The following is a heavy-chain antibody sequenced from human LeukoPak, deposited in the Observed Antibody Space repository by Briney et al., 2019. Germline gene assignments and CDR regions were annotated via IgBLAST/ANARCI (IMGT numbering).Heavy chain of an antibody. CDR3: AKGGSSSARYFDY. CDR1: GFTFSSYG. V-gene: IGHV3-30*18. D-gene: IGHD6-6*01. CDR2: ISYDGSYK. J-gene: IGHJ4*02. Sequence: GGSLRLSCAASGFTFSSYGMHWVRQAPGKGLEWVAFISYDGSYKYYADSVKGRFTISRDNSKNTLYVQMNSLSTEDTAVYYCAKGGSSSARYFDYWGQGTLVTVSS.